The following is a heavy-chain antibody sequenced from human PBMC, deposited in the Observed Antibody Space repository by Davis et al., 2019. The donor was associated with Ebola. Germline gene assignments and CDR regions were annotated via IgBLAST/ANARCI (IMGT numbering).Heavy chain of an antibody. J-gene: IGHJ4*02. CDR2: IDPSDSYT. V-gene: IGHV5-10-1*01. D-gene: IGHD3-10*01. Sequence: GESLKISCKDSENSFSSYWIAWVRQMPGKGLEWMGRIDPSDSYTNYSPSFQGHVTISADKSISTAYLQWSSLKASDTAMYYCARHFRRITAGVDYWGQGTLVTVSS. CDR3: ARHFRRITAGVDY. CDR1: ENSFSSYW.